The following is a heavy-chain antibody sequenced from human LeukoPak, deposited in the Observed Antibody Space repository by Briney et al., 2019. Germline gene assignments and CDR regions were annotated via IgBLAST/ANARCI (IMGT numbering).Heavy chain of an antibody. V-gene: IGHV5-51*01. Sequence: GESLKISCKGSGYSFTSYWIGWVRQMPGKGLEWMGIIYPGDSDTRYSPSFQGQVTISADKSISTAYLPWSSLKASDTAMYYCARHLARDSSSWYFDYWGQGTLVTVSS. CDR2: IYPGDSDT. CDR1: GYSFTSYW. D-gene: IGHD6-13*01. J-gene: IGHJ4*02. CDR3: ARHLARDSSSWYFDY.